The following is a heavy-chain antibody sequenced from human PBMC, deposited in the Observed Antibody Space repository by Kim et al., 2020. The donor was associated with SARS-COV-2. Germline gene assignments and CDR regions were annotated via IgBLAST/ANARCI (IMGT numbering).Heavy chain of an antibody. Sequence: SETLSLTCAVYGGSFSGYYWSWIRQPPGKGLEWIGEINHSGSTNYNPSLKSRVTISVDTSKNQFSLKLSSVTAADTAVYYCARGHISSGYLFRRGYFDYWGQGTLVTVSS. J-gene: IGHJ4*02. CDR1: GGSFSGYY. CDR2: INHSGST. V-gene: IGHV4-34*01. CDR3: ARGHISSGYLFRRGYFDY. D-gene: IGHD3-22*01.